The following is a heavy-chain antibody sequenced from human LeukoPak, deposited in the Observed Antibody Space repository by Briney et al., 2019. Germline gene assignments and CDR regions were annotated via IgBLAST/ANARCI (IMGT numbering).Heavy chain of an antibody. D-gene: IGHD2-2*01. CDR1: GFTFSDYH. J-gene: IGHJ6*02. CDR3: ARPYCSSTSCYGVYYHYAMDV. CDR2: ISSISIYT. Sequence: PGGSLRLSCAASGFTFSDYHMSWIRQAPGKGLEWVSYISSISIYTNYADSVKGRFTISRDNAKNSLYLQMNSLRAEDTAVYYCARPYCSSTSCYGVYYHYAMDVWGQGTTVTVSS. V-gene: IGHV3-11*03.